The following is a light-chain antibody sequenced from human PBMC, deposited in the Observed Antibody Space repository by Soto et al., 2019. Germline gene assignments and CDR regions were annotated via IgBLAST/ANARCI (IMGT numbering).Light chain of an antibody. J-gene: IGKJ5*01. CDR1: QSVSSSY. CDR2: GAS. Sequence: EIVFTQSPCTLSLSPFERSTLSCMASQSVSSSYLAWYQQKPGQAPRLLIYGASSRATGIPDRFSGSGSGTDFTLTISRLEPEDFAVYYCQQYGSSPSITFGQGTRLEIK. V-gene: IGKV3-20*01. CDR3: QQYGSSPSIT.